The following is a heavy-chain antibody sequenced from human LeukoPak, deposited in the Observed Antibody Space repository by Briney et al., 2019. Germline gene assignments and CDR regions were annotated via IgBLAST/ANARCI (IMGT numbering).Heavy chain of an antibody. CDR2: ISGSGGST. J-gene: IGHJ4*02. CDR3: AGMGYVIAAAPVYPVS. D-gene: IGHD6-13*01. Sequence: GGSLRLSCAASGFTFSSYAMSWVRQAPGKGLEWVSAISGSGGSTYYADSVKGRFTISRDNSKNTLYLQMNSLRAEDTAVYYCAGMGYVIAAAPVYPVSWGQGTLVTVSS. CDR1: GFTFSSYA. V-gene: IGHV3-23*01.